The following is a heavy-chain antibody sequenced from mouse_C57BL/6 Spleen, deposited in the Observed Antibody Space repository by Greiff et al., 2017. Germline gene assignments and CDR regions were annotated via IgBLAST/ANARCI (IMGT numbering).Heavy chain of an antibody. J-gene: IGHJ2*01. D-gene: IGHD1-1*01. CDR3: ARGGDYYGSPYYFDY. Sequence: EVMLVESGGGLVKPGGSLKLSCAASGFTFSSYAMSWVRQTPEKRLEWVATISDGGSYTYYPDNVKGRFTISRDNAKNNLYLQMSHLKSEDTAMYYCARGGDYYGSPYYFDYWGQGTTLTVSS. CDR1: GFTFSSYA. V-gene: IGHV5-4*03. CDR2: ISDGGSYT.